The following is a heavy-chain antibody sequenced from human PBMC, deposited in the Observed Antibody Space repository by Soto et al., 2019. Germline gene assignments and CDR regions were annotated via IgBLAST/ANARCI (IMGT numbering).Heavy chain of an antibody. CDR2: IYYSGST. CDR1: GGSISSYY. Sequence: PSETLSLTCTVSGGSISSYYWSWIRQPPGKGLEWIGYIYYSGSTNYNPSLKSRVTISVDTSKNQFSLKLNSVTAADTAVYYCARQGHISGWVDYYYMDVWGKGSAVTVSS. D-gene: IGHD6-19*01. CDR3: ARQGHISGWVDYYYMDV. V-gene: IGHV4-59*08. J-gene: IGHJ6*03.